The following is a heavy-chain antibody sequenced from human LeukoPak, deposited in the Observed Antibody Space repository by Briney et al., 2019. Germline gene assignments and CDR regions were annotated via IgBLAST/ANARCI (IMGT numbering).Heavy chain of an antibody. CDR2: INPSGGST. CDR3: ARTTGPYDAFDI. J-gene: IGHJ3*02. V-gene: IGHV1-46*01. D-gene: IGHD4-17*01. Sequence: ASVKVSCKASGYTFTGYYMHWVRQAPGQGLEWMGIINPSGGSTSYAQKFQGRVTMTRDTSTSTVYMELSSLRSEDTAVYYCARTTGPYDAFDIWGQGTMVTVSS. CDR1: GYTFTGYY.